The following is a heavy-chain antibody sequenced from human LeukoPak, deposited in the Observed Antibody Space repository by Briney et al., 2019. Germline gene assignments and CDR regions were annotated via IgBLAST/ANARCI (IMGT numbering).Heavy chain of an antibody. V-gene: IGHV4-4*02. CDR2: IYHSGST. Sequence: PSGTLSLTCAVSGGSISSSNWWSWVRRPPGRGLEWIGEIYHSGSTNYNPSLKSRVTISVDKSKNQFSLKLSSVTAADTAVYYCARAYYYDSINWFDPWGQGALVTVSS. CDR1: GGSISSSNW. J-gene: IGHJ5*02. CDR3: ARAYYYDSINWFDP. D-gene: IGHD3-22*01.